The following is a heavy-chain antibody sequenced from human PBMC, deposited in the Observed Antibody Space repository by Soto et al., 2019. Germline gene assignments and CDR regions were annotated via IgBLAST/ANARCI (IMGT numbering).Heavy chain of an antibody. CDR3: ARIYCSSPPDNYYYYGMDV. V-gene: IGHV1-69*01. CDR1: GGTFSSYA. J-gene: IGHJ6*02. D-gene: IGHD2-2*01. Sequence: QVQLVQSGAEVKKPGSSVKVSCKASGGTFSSYAISWVRQAPGQVLEWMGGIIPIFGTANYAQKLQGRVTITADESTSTAYMELSSLRSEDTAVYYCARIYCSSPPDNYYYYGMDVWGQGTTVTVSS. CDR2: IIPIFGTA.